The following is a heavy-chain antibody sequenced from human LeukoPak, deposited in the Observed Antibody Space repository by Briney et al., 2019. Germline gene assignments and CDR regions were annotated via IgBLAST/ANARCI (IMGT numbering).Heavy chain of an antibody. J-gene: IGHJ4*02. Sequence: PSQTLSLTCTVSGGSISSGSYYWSWIRQPPGKGLEWIGSIYHSGSTYYNPSLKSRVTISVDTSKNQFSLKLSSVTAADTAVYYRARVGVKWRGELQYWGQGTLVTVSS. D-gene: IGHD3-10*01. CDR3: ARVGVKWRGELQY. CDR1: GGSISSGSYY. CDR2: IYHSGST. V-gene: IGHV4-39*07.